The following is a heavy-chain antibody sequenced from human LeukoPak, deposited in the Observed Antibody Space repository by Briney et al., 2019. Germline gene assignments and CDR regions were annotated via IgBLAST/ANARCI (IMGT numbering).Heavy chain of an antibody. CDR3: ARDSYGGWRVPAKDC. CDR1: GFTFNAYS. J-gene: IGHJ4*02. V-gene: IGHV3-48*01. Sequence: GGSLRLSCAASGFTFNAYSMNWVRQAPGKGLEWVSYISSSNSTIYYADSVKGRFTISRDNAENSLYLQMNSLRAEDTAVYYCARDSYGGWRVPAKDCWGQGTLVTVSS. CDR2: ISSSNSTI. D-gene: IGHD4-17*01.